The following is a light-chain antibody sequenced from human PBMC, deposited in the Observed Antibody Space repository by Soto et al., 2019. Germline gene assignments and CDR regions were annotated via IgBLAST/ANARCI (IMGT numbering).Light chain of an antibody. CDR3: SSYTTHTL. Sequence: QSVLTQPASVSGSPGQSITLSCTGTSSDVGSYDYVSWYQQHPGKATKLMIYEVSNRPSGVSNRFSGSKSGNTASLTISGLQAEDEAEYYCSSYTTHTLFGTGTKLTVL. V-gene: IGLV2-14*01. J-gene: IGLJ1*01. CDR1: SSDVGSYDY. CDR2: EVS.